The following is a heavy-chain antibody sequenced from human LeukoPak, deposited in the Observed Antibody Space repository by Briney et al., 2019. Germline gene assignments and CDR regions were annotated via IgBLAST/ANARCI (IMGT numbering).Heavy chain of an antibody. D-gene: IGHD4-23*01. V-gene: IGHV3-33*01. CDR2: IWYDGSKE. CDR1: GFTFGNYG. J-gene: IGHJ4*02. CDR3: ARDRYGANSPFDY. Sequence: GGSLRLSCAPSGFTFGNYGMHWVREAPGRGREWVAVIWYDGSKEYHAESVKGRFTISRDNFKSRLYLQMNSLRAEDTAVYYCARDRYGANSPFDYWGQGTLVTVSS.